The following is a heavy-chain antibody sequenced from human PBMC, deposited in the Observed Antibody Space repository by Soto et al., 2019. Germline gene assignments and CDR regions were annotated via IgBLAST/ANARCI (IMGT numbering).Heavy chain of an antibody. CDR1: GGTFSSHA. D-gene: IGHD2-21*01. CDR2: IIPMFGTP. J-gene: IGHJ4*02. CDR3: ARDRDVGDCYSFGLFDL. Sequence: QVQLVQSGAEVKKPGSSVRVSCKASGGTFSSHAFTWVRQAPGQGLEWMGGIIPMFGTPNYAQKFQGRLTITAESGTSYMELRSLRAEDTAVFFCARDRDVGDCYSFGLFDLWGQGTLVTVSS. V-gene: IGHV1-69*01.